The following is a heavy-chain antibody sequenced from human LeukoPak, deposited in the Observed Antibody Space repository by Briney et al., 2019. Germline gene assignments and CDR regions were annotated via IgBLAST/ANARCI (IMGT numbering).Heavy chain of an antibody. CDR2: ILSTGTT. V-gene: IGHV3-69-1*01. Sequence: PGRSLRLSCAASGFPFSASAMTWVRQAPGKGLEWVSHILSTGTTYYADSMRGRFTISRDNAKNTLYVEMNSLGAEDTAVYYCARSGGSYQPLDNWGPGTLVTVSS. J-gene: IGHJ4*02. CDR1: GFPFSASA. CDR3: ARSGGSYQPLDN. D-gene: IGHD1-26*01.